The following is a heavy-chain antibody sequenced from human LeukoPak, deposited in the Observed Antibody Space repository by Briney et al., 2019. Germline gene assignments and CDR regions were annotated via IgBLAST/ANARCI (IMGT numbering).Heavy chain of an antibody. J-gene: IGHJ6*04. CDR1: GGSISSSNW. CDR3: AREPGTAVAGAHYGMDV. Sequence: SGTLSLTCAVSGGSISSSNWWSWVRQPPGKGLEWIGEIYHSGSTNYNPSLKSRVTISVDKSKNQFSLKLSSVTAADTAVYYCAREPGTAVAGAHYGMDVWGKGTTVTVSS. CDR2: IYHSGST. V-gene: IGHV4-4*02. D-gene: IGHD6-19*01.